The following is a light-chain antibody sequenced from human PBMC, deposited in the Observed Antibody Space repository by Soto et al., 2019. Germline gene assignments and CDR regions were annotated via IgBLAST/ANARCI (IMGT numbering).Light chain of an antibody. CDR2: GAS. Sequence: EIVLTQSPGTLSLARGERATLSCRASQSVSSSYLAWYQQKPGQAPRLLIYGASSRATGIPDRFSGSGSGTNFTLTISRLEPEDFAVDYCQQYGSSLPWTFGQGTKV. CDR1: QSVSSSY. J-gene: IGKJ1*01. CDR3: QQYGSSLPWT. V-gene: IGKV3-20*01.